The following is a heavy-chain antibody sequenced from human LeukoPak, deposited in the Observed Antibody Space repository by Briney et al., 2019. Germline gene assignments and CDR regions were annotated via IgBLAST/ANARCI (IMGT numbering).Heavy chain of an antibody. CDR3: ARGRYCSADICSGGDAFDI. V-gene: IGHV4-4*07. CDR1: GGSINNYY. CDR2: IYTRGST. J-gene: IGHJ3*02. Sequence: SETLSLTCTVSGGSINNYYWSWIRQPAGKGLEWIGRIYTRGSTNYNPSLKSRVTMSVDMSKNRFSLKLSSVTAADTAVYYCARGRYCSADICSGGDAFDIWGQGTMVSVSS. D-gene: IGHD2-15*01.